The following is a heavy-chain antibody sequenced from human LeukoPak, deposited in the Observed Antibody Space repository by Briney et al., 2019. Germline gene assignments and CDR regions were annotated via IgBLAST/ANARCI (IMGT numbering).Heavy chain of an antibody. J-gene: IGHJ4*02. Sequence: ASVKVSCKASGYTFTSYYMHWVRQAPGQGLEWMGIINPSGGSTSYAQKFQGRVTMTRNTSISTAYMELSSLRSEDTAVYYCARSHSVYYYGSGSYKSGFDYWGQGALVTVSS. CDR3: ARSHSVYYYGSGSYKSGFDY. CDR2: INPSGGST. V-gene: IGHV1-46*01. CDR1: GYTFTSYY. D-gene: IGHD3-10*01.